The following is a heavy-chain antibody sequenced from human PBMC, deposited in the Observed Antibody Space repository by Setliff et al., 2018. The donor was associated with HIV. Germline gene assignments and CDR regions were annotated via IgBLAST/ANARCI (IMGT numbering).Heavy chain of an antibody. CDR3: ALPYCSGGNCWSSASLPPAGWFDP. CDR2: ISAYNGNT. CDR1: GFAFTNYG. D-gene: IGHD2-15*01. Sequence: WASVKVSCKTSGFAFTNYGFTWVRQAPGQGLEWMGWISAYNGNTNYAQKLQGRVTMTTDTSTSTAYMELRSLRSDDTAVYYCALPYCSGGNCWSSASLPPAGWFDPWGQGTLVTVSS. J-gene: IGHJ5*02. V-gene: IGHV1-18*01.